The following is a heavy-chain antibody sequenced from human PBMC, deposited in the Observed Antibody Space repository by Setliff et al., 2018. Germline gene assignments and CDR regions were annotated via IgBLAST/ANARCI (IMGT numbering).Heavy chain of an antibody. CDR1: GGTFSSYG. Sequence: VKVSCKASGGTFSSYGISWVRRAPGQGLEWMGGTIPIFGTTDYAQKFQGRVTIITDESTSTAFMQLSSLRSEDTAVYYCVREGVDSRSSTDYRYYMDVWGKGTTVTVSS. J-gene: IGHJ6*03. V-gene: IGHV1-69*13. CDR2: TIPIFGTT. D-gene: IGHD3-22*01. CDR3: VREGVDSRSSTDYRYYMDV.